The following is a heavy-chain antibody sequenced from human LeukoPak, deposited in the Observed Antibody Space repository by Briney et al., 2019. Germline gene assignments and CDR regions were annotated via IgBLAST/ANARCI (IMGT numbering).Heavy chain of an antibody. J-gene: IGHJ4*02. Sequence: GGSLRLSCAASGFTFDDYAMHWVRQAPGKGLEWVSGISWNSGSIGYADSVKGRFTISRDNAKNPLYLQMNSLRAEDTALYYCAKDGGDGYNWKPSGFDYWGQGRLVTVSS. V-gene: IGHV3-9*01. CDR1: GFTFDDYA. D-gene: IGHD5-24*01. CDR2: ISWNSGSI. CDR3: AKDGGDGYNWKPSGFDY.